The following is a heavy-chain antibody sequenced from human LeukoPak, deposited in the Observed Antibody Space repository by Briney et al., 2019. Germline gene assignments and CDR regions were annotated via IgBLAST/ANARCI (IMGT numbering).Heavy chain of an antibody. Sequence: SETLSLTCAVYGGSFSGYHWSWIRQPPGKGLEWIGEINHSGSTNYNPSLKSRVTISVDTSKNQFSLKLSSVTAADTAVYYCARDPSGWYYFDYWGQGTLVTVSS. D-gene: IGHD6-19*01. V-gene: IGHV4-34*01. CDR1: GGSFSGYH. J-gene: IGHJ4*02. CDR3: ARDPSGWYYFDY. CDR2: INHSGST.